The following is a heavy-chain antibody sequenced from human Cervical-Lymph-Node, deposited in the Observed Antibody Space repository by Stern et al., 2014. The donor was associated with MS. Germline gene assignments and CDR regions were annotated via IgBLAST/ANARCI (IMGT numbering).Heavy chain of an antibody. CDR3: ARGYTTSSGRPDY. J-gene: IGHJ4*02. CDR2: ISSSGGT. V-gene: IGHV4-59*08. D-gene: IGHD6-6*01. Sequence: QVQLQESGPGLVKPSETLSLTCTVSGGSTSSYYWSWIRQPPGKGLEWIGYISSSGGTTYNPSPKSRGTPSLETSQNHFSLNLSCVTAADTAVYYCARGYTTSSGRPDYWGQGTLVTVSS. CDR1: GGSTSSYY.